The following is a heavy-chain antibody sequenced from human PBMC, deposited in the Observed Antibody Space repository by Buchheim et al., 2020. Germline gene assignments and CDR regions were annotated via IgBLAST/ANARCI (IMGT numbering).Heavy chain of an antibody. J-gene: IGHJ4*02. CDR2: ISYDGSNK. CDR1: GFTFSSYA. V-gene: IGHV3-30-3*01. D-gene: IGHD3-9*01. CDR3: ARGLLNDILTGYYGGFDY. Sequence: QVQLVESGGGVVQPGRSLRLSCAASGFTFSSYAMHWVRQAPGKGLEWVAVISYDGSNKYYADSVKGRFTISRDNSKNTLYLQMNSLRAEDTAVYYCARGLLNDILTGYYGGFDYWGQGTL.